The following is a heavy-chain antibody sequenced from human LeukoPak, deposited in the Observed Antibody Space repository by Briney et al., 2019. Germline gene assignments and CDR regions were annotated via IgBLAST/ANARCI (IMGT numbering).Heavy chain of an antibody. V-gene: IGHV3-23*01. J-gene: IGHJ4*02. CDR2: LSASGTNT. Sequence: GGSLRPSCAASGFSFSSYAMSWVRHAPGKGLEWVSGLSASGTNTYYTDSVKGRFTISRDNSKNTLYLQMNSLRAEDTALYYCAKEWWSSSSPLHFDYWGQGTLVTVSS. D-gene: IGHD6-6*01. CDR3: AKEWWSSSSPLHFDY. CDR1: GFSFSSYA.